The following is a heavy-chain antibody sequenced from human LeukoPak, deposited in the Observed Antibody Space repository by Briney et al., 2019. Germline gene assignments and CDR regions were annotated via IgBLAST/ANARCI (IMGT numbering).Heavy chain of an antibody. CDR3: ARGGGYCSGGSCYPFDP. CDR1: GYTFTSYY. D-gene: IGHD2-15*01. CDR2: INPSGGST. Sequence: ASVKVSCKASGYTFTSYYMHWVRQAPGQGLEWMGIINPSGGSTSYAQKFQGRVTITADESTSTAYMELSSLRSEDTAVYYCARGGGYCSGGSCYPFDPWGQGTLVTVSS. V-gene: IGHV1-46*01. J-gene: IGHJ5*02.